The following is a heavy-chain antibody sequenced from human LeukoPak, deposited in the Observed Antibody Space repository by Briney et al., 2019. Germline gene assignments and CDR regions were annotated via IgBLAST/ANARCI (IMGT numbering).Heavy chain of an antibody. Sequence: SQTLSLTCTVSGGSISSGTYYWSWIRQPAGKGLEWIGRIYSSGSTNYNPSLKSRVAISVDTSQNQFSLNLSSVTAADTAVYYCARLTGYSSESWFDPWGQGTLVTVSS. D-gene: IGHD3-9*01. J-gene: IGHJ5*02. CDR3: ARLTGYSSESWFDP. V-gene: IGHV4-61*02. CDR2: IYSSGST. CDR1: GGSISSGTYY.